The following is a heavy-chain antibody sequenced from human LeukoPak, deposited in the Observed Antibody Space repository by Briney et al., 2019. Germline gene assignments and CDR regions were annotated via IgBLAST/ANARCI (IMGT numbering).Heavy chain of an antibody. CDR1: GFIFSTYG. CDR2: ISYDGSNK. D-gene: IGHD1-26*01. V-gene: IGHV3-30*18. Sequence: GGSLRLSCAASGFIFSTYGMHWVRQAPGKGLEWVAVISYDGSNKYYADSVKGRFTISRDNSKNTLYLQMNSLRAEDSAVYYCAKGGGGSYLYFDYWGQGTLVTVSS. CDR3: AKGGGGSYLYFDY. J-gene: IGHJ4*02.